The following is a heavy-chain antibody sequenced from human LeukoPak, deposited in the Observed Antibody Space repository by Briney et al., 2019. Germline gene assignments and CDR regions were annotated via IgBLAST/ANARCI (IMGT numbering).Heavy chain of an antibody. CDR1: GFTFSNYE. CDR3: ARGPTTDY. Sequence: GGSLRLSCAASGFTFSNYEMNWVRQAPGKGLEWVSYISDSGTTIYYADSVKGRFTISRDNAKNSLYLQMNSLRAEDTAVYFCARGPTTDYWGQGTLVTVSS. J-gene: IGHJ4*02. V-gene: IGHV3-48*03. D-gene: IGHD5-12*01. CDR2: ISDSGTTI.